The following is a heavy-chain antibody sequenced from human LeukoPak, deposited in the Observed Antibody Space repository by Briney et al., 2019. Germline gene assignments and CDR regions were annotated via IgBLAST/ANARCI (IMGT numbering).Heavy chain of an antibody. CDR2: IIPIFGTA. Sequence: SVKVSCKASGGTFSSYAISWVRQAPGQGLEWMGGIIPIFGTANYAQKFQGRVTITADESTSTAYMELSSLRSEDTAVYYCARDHYYGSGGYNYWGQGTLVTVSS. CDR1: GGTFSSYA. D-gene: IGHD3-10*01. CDR3: ARDHYYGSGGYNY. J-gene: IGHJ4*02. V-gene: IGHV1-69*13.